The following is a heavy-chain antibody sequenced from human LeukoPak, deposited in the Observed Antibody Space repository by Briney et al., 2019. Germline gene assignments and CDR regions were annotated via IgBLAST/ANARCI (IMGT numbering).Heavy chain of an antibody. CDR2: ISYDGSNK. V-gene: IGHV3-30-3*01. Sequence: PGGSLRLSCAASGFSFSSYAMHWVRQAPGKGLEWVAVISYDGSNKYYADSVKGRFTISRDNSKNTLYLQMYSLRAEDTAVYYCARDSDDFWSGYYLNYGMDVWGQGTTVTVSS. CDR3: ARDSDDFWSGYYLNYGMDV. CDR1: GFSFSSYA. J-gene: IGHJ6*02. D-gene: IGHD3-3*01.